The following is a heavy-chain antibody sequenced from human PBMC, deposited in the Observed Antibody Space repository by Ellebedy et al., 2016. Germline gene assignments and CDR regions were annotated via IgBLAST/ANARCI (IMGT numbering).Heavy chain of an antibody. CDR3: ARGVTPHFDY. Sequence: GSLRLSCTVSGGSISDYFWSWIRQPAGKGLEWIGRTVSSGSTNYNPSLKSRVSMSVDTSNNQFSLNLNSVTAADTAVYYCARGVTPHFDYWGQGILVTVSS. CDR1: GGSISDYF. J-gene: IGHJ4*02. V-gene: IGHV4-4*07. D-gene: IGHD2-21*02. CDR2: TVSSGST.